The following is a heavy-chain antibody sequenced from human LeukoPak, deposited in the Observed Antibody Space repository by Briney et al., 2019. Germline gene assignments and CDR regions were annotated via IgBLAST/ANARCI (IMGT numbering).Heavy chain of an antibody. V-gene: IGHV1-24*01. D-gene: IGHD1-26*01. CDR2: FDPEDGET. J-gene: IGHJ4*02. CDR3: ATVGAKATLLPLDY. Sequence: GASVKVSCKASGYSFPTSGFNWVAQAPGQGLEWMGGFDPEDGETIYAQKFQGRVTMTEDTSTDTAYMELSSLRSEDTAVYYCATVGAKATLLPLDYWGQGTLVTVSS. CDR1: GYSFPTSG.